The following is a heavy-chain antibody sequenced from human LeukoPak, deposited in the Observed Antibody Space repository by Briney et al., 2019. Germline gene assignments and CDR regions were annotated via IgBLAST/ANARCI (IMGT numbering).Heavy chain of an antibody. D-gene: IGHD3-3*01. CDR2: INPNSGGT. CDR1: GYTFTGYY. J-gene: IGHJ6*02. Sequence: ASVKVSCKASGYTFTGYYMHWVRQAPGQGLEWMGRINPNSGGTNYAQKFQGRVTMTRDTSISTAYMELSRLRSDDTAVYYFARDSGITIFGVVIKKYYGMDVWGQGTTVTVSS. CDR3: ARDSGITIFGVVIKKYYGMDV. V-gene: IGHV1-2*06.